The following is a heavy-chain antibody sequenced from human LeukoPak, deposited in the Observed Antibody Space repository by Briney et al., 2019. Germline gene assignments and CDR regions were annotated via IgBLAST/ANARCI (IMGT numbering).Heavy chain of an antibody. CDR3: AKDATAEDGDYIVGDAFDI. Sequence: PGGSLRLSCAASGFAFDDYAMHWVRQAPGKGLEWVSGISWNSGSIGYADSVNGRFTISRDNAKKSLYLHMSSLRAEDMALYYCAKDATAEDGDYIVGDAFDIWGQGTMVIVSS. CDR1: GFAFDDYA. V-gene: IGHV3-9*03. D-gene: IGHD4-17*01. J-gene: IGHJ3*02. CDR2: ISWNSGSI.